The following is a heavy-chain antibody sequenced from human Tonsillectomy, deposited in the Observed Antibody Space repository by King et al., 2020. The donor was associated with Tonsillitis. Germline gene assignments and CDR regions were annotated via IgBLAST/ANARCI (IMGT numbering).Heavy chain of an antibody. D-gene: IGHD1-26*01. CDR3: AKGPGDPKWELPLFDY. Sequence: QVQLVESGGGVVQPGRSLRLSCAASGFTFSSYGMHWVRQAPGKGLEWVAVISYDGSNKYYADSVKGRFTISRDNSKNTLYLQMNSLRAEDTAVYYCAKGPGDPKWELPLFDYWGQGTLVTVSS. CDR1: GFTFSSYG. CDR2: ISYDGSNK. V-gene: IGHV3-30*18. J-gene: IGHJ4*02.